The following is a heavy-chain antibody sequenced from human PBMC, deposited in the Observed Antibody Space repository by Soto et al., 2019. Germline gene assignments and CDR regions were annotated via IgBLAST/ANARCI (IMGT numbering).Heavy chain of an antibody. J-gene: IGHJ6*03. Sequence: GGSLRLSCAASGFTFSSYAMSWVRQAPGKGLEWVSAISGSGGSTYYADSVKGRFTISRDNSKNTLHLQMNSLRAEDTAVYYCAKEGAIFGVVLSPLYYMDVWGKGTTVTVSS. CDR2: ISGSGGST. CDR3: AKEGAIFGVVLSPLYYMDV. D-gene: IGHD3-3*02. V-gene: IGHV3-23*01. CDR1: GFTFSSYA.